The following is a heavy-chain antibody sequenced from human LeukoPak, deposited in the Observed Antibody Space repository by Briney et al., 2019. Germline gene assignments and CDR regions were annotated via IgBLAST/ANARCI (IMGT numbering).Heavy chain of an antibody. Sequence: PGGSLRLSCATSGFSFSSYAMSWVRQAPGKGLEWVSGISGSGGSSYYADSVKGRFTISRDNSKNTLYLQMNGLRAEDTAVYYCARAMMVVANLWGVFDYWGQGTLVTVSS. D-gene: IGHD3-22*01. CDR3: ARAMMVVANLWGVFDY. J-gene: IGHJ4*02. CDR2: ISGSGGSS. V-gene: IGHV3-23*01. CDR1: GFSFSSYA.